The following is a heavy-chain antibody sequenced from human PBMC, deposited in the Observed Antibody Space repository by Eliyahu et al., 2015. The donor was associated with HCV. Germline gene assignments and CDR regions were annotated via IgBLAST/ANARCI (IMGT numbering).Heavy chain of an antibody. D-gene: IGHD3-10*01. Sequence: EVQLVESGGGLVQPGGSLRLSCTAXGFTFSSYWMHWVRQAPGKGLVWVSRINSDGSTSYADSVRGRFTISRDNARNTLYLQMNSLRAEDTAVYYCARDRGLNADYWGQGTLVTVSS. CDR2: INSDGST. V-gene: IGHV3-74*01. J-gene: IGHJ4*02. CDR3: ARDRGLNADY. CDR1: GFTFSSYW.